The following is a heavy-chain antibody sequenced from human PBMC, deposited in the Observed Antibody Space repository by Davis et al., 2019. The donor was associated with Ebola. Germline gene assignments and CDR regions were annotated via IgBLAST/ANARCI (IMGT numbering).Heavy chain of an antibody. CDR1: GGSISSSSYY. Sequence: MPSETLSLTCTVSGGSISSSSYYWGWIRQPPGKGLEWIGEINHSGSTNYNPSLKSRVTISVDTSKNQFSLKLSFVTAADTAVYYCARGDINYGQTPYYFDYWGQGTLVTVSS. CDR2: INHSGST. V-gene: IGHV4-39*07. J-gene: IGHJ4*02. D-gene: IGHD3-9*01. CDR3: ARGDINYGQTPYYFDY.